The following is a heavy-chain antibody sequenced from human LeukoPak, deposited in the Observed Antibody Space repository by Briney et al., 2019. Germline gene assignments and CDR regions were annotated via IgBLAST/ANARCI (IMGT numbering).Heavy chain of an antibody. V-gene: IGHV4-34*01. CDR3: VRGGSPVGATNDY. CDR1: GGSFSGYY. CDR2: INHSGST. J-gene: IGHJ4*02. D-gene: IGHD1-26*01. Sequence: SETLSLTCAVYGGSFSGYYWSWIRQPPGKGLEWIGEINHSGSTNYNPSLKSRVTISVDTSENQFSLKLSSVTAADTAVYYCVRGGSPVGATNDYWGQGTLVTVSS.